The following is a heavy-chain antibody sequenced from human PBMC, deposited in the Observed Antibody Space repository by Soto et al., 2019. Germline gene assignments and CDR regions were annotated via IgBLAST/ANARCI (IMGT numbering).Heavy chain of an antibody. V-gene: IGHV1-69*02. J-gene: IGHJ4*02. D-gene: IGHD6-13*01. CDR3: ARSSSSWFSFDY. CDR2: IIPILGIA. CDR1: GGTFSSYT. Sequence: QVQLVQSGAEVKKPGSSVKVSCKASGGTFSSYTISWVRQAPGSGLEWMGRIIPILGIATYAQKFQGRVTITADKSTSTAYMELSSLRSEDTAVYYCARSSSSWFSFDYWGQGTLVTVSS.